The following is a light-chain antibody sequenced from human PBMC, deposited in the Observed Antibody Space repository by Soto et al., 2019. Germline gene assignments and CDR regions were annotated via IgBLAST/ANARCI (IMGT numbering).Light chain of an antibody. J-gene: IGLJ2*01. CDR2: DVN. V-gene: IGLV2-8*01. CDR3: SSYAPSDVV. CDR1: PSDVGGSNS. Sequence: QSALTQPPSASGSPGQSATISCTGTPSDVGGSNSVSWYQQHPGKAPNLMIYDVNKRPSGVSDRFSGSKSGNTASLTVSGLQAADEAYYFCSSYAPSDVVFGGGTKLTVL.